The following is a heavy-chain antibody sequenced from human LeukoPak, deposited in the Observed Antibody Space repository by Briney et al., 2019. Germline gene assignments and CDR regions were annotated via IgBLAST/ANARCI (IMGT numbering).Heavy chain of an antibody. D-gene: IGHD6-19*01. J-gene: IGHJ4*02. V-gene: IGHV3-7*01. CDR3: AKYMSSGY. CDR2: IKPDGSEL. CDR1: GFTFTNYW. Sequence: GGSLRLSCAASGFTFTNYWMTWVRQAPGKGLEWVAYIKPDGSELYYVDSVKGRFTISRDNAKNSLHLQMNSLRAEDTAVYYCAKYMSSGYWGQGTLVTVSS.